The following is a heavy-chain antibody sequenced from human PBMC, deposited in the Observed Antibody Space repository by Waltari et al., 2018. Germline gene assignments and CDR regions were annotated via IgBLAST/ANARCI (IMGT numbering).Heavy chain of an antibody. J-gene: IGHJ4*02. CDR3: ASRLLWVDFDY. V-gene: IGHV3-53*01. CDR2: IYSVGSK. D-gene: IGHD3-10*01. CDR1: GFTVSSNY. Sequence: EVQLVESGGGLIQPGGSLRLSCAASGFTVSSNYMSWVRPAPGKGLEWVSVIYSVGSKYYADSVKGRFTISRDNSKNTLYLQMNSLRAEDTAVYYCASRLLWVDFDYWGQGTLVTVSS.